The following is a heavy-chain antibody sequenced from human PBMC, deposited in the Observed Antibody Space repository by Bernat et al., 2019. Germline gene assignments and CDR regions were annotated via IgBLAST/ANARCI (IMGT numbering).Heavy chain of an antibody. CDR2: IYHSGST. Sequence: QVQLQESGPGLVKPSGTLSLTCAVSGVYISSGHWWSWVRQPPGKGLEWIGEIYHSGSTNYNPSLKSRVTISVDKSENQFSLKLNSVTAADTGVYYCATYSGSSHQWYFDYWGQGTLVTVSS. J-gene: IGHJ4*02. CDR3: ATYSGSSHQWYFDY. V-gene: IGHV4-4*02. D-gene: IGHD1-26*01. CDR1: GVYISSGHW.